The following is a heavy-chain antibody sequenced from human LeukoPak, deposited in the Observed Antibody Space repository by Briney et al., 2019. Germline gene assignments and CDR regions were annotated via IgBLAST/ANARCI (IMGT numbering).Heavy chain of an antibody. V-gene: IGHV4-61*02. D-gene: IGHD2-21*02. CDR2: IYTSGST. CDR1: GGSISSSSYY. Sequence: SETLSLTCTVSGGSISSSSYYWGWIRQPAGKGLEWIGRIYTSGSTNYNPSLKSRVTISVDTSKNQFSLKLSSVTAADTAVYYCARVQTPLGDKHYYYYYYMDVWGKGTTVTISS. CDR3: ARVQTPLGDKHYYYYYYMDV. J-gene: IGHJ6*03.